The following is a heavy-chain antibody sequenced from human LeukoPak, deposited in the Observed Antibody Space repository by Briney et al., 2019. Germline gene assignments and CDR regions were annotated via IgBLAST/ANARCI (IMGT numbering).Heavy chain of an antibody. V-gene: IGHV3-53*01. D-gene: IGHD4/OR15-4a*01. CDR3: ARRAGAYSHPYDY. CDR2: IYSDNT. J-gene: IGHJ4*02. Sequence: IQPGGSLRLSCTVSGFTVSSNSMSWVRQAPGKGLEWVSFIYSDNTHYSDSVKGRFTISRDNSKNTLYLQMNSLRAEDTAVYYCARRAGAYSHPYDYWGQGTLVTVSS. CDR1: GFTVSSNS.